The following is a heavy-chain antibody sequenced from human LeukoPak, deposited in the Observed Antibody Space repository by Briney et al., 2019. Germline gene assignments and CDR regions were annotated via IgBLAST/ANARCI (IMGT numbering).Heavy chain of an antibody. CDR1: GFTFTSYA. CDR3: ATLQLRFLEWLLWGVFDY. Sequence: GGSLRLSCAASGFTFTSYAMSWVRQAPGEGLEWVSAISGSGGSTYYADSVKGRFTISRDNSKNTLYLQMNSLRAEDTAVYYCATLQLRFLEWLLWGVFDYWGQGTLVTVSS. D-gene: IGHD3-3*01. V-gene: IGHV3-23*01. CDR2: ISGSGGST. J-gene: IGHJ4*02.